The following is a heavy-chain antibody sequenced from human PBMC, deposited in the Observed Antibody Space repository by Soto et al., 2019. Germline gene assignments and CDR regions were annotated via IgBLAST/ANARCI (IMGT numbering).Heavy chain of an antibody. V-gene: IGHV3-21*01. CDR3: AREGSGYDYYYYGMDV. J-gene: IGHJ6*02. CDR1: GFTFISYS. Sequence: GGSLRLSCASSGFTFISYSMNWVRQAPVKGLEWVSSISSSSSYIYYADSVKGRFTISRDNAKNSLYLQMNSLGAEDTAVYYCAREGSGYDYYYYGMDVWGQGTTVTV. CDR2: ISSSSSYI. D-gene: IGHD5-12*01.